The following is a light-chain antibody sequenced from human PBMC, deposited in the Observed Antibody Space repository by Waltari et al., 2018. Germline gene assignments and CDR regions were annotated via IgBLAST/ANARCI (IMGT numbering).Light chain of an antibody. CDR1: TSNIGSNT. V-gene: IGLV1-44*01. Sequence: QSVLTQPPSASGTPGQRVTISCSGSTSNIGSNTVNWYHQLPGTAPKLLIYTNNQRPAGVPDRFAGSKSGTSGSRAISGLQSEDEADYDCAVWDDSLSGPGFGGGTKVTVL. CDR2: TNN. J-gene: IGLJ3*02. CDR3: AVWDDSLSGPG.